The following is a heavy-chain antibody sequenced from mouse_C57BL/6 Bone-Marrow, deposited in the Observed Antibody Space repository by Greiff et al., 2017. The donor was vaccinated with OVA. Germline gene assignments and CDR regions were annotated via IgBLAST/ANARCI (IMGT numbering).Heavy chain of an antibody. Sequence: VHVKQSGAELVRPGASVKLSCTASGFNIKDDYMHWVKQRPEQGLEWIGWIDPENGDTEYASKFQGKATITADTSSNTAYLQLSSLTSEDTAVYYCTSYGNFDYWCQGTTLTVSS. D-gene: IGHD2-1*01. CDR1: GFNIKDDY. CDR2: IDPENGDT. CDR3: TSYGNFDY. V-gene: IGHV14-4*01. J-gene: IGHJ2*01.